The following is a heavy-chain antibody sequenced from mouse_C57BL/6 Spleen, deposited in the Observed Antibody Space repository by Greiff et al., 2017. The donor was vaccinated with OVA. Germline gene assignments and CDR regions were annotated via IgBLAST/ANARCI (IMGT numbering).Heavy chain of an antibody. Sequence: VQLQQSGPELVKPGASVKISCKASGYTFTDYYMNWVKQSHGKSLEWIGDINPNNGGTSYNQKFKGKATLTVDKSSSTAYMELRSLTSEDSAVYYCARSYYDGSSLYYFDYWGQGTTLTVSS. CDR3: ARSYYDGSSLYYFDY. CDR1: GYTFTDYY. CDR2: INPNNGGT. D-gene: IGHD1-1*01. V-gene: IGHV1-26*01. J-gene: IGHJ2*01.